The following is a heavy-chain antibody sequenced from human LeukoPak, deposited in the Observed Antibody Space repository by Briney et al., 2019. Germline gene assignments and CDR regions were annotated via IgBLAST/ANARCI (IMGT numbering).Heavy chain of an antibody. J-gene: IGHJ4*02. CDR3: TKDTHGRDDS. Sequence: GGSLRLSCAASGFTFSRYWMHWVRQGAGKGLVWVSRINTDGSVTSYADSVKGRFTISRDNAKNTLFLQMNSLRAEDTAVYYCTKDTHGRDDSWGQGTLVTVSS. CDR1: GFTFSRYW. CDR2: INTDGSVT. V-gene: IGHV3-74*01.